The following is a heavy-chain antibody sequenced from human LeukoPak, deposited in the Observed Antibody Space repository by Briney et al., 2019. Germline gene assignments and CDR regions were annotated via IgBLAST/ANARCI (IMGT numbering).Heavy chain of an antibody. J-gene: IGHJ4*02. Sequence: GGSLRLSCAASGFTFSSYGMHWVRQAPGKGLEWVAVISYDGSNKYYADSVKGRFTISRDNSENTLYLQMNSLRAEDTAVYYCARDLVVDYWGQGTLVTVSS. CDR1: GFTFSSYG. V-gene: IGHV3-30*03. CDR3: ARDLVVDY. D-gene: IGHD6-6*01. CDR2: ISYDGSNK.